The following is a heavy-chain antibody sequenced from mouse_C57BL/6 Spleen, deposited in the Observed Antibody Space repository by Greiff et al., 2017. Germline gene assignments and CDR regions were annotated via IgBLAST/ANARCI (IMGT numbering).Heavy chain of an antibody. CDR3: AKEGGITTVVDMYYFDY. CDR2: IWGDGST. V-gene: IGHV2-3*01. D-gene: IGHD1-1*01. J-gene: IGHJ2*01. Sequence: QVHVKQSGPGLVAPSQSLSITCTVSGFSLTSYGVSWVRQPPGKGLEWLGVIWGDGSTNYHSALISRLSISKDNSKSQVFLKLNSLQTDDTATHYCAKEGGITTVVDMYYFDYWGQGTTLTVSS. CDR1: GFSLTSYG.